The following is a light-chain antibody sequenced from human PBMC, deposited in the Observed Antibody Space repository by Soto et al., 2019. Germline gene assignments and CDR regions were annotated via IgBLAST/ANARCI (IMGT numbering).Light chain of an antibody. V-gene: IGKV3-20*01. CDR3: QQYGSSPLST. J-gene: IGKJ2*01. CDR2: GAS. CDR1: QSVSSSY. Sequence: EIVLTQSPGTLSLSPGERATLSCRASQSVSSSYLAWYQQKPGQAPRLLIYGASSRATGIPDRFSGSGSGTDFTLTISRLAPEDFAVYYCQQYGSSPLSTFGQGTKLEIK.